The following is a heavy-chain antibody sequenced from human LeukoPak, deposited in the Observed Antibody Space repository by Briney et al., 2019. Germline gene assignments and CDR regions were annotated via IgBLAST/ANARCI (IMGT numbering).Heavy chain of an antibody. CDR1: GFTFSSYG. CDR3: AKATVVVDATGRDNFDY. D-gene: IGHD2-15*01. J-gene: IGHJ4*02. CDR2: IRYDGGNR. V-gene: IGHV3-30*02. Sequence: QPGGSLRLSCAASGFTFSSYGMHWVRQAPGKGLEWVTFIRYDGGNRYYADSVKGRLTISRDNSKNTLYLQMNSLRPEDTAVYFCAKATVVVDATGRDNFDYWGQGTLVTVSS.